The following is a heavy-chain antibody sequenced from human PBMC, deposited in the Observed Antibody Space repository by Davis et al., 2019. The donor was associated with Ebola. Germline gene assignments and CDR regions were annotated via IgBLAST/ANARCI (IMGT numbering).Heavy chain of an antibody. CDR3: ARGKYSGYDQNYYYYYGMDV. D-gene: IGHD5-12*01. CDR2: IYYSGST. Sequence: SETLSLTCTVSGGSISSSSYYWGWIRQPPGKGLEWIGSIYYSGSTYYNPSLKSRVTISVDKSKNQFSLKLSSVTAADTAVYYCARGKYSGYDQNYYYYYGMDVWGQGTTVTVSS. V-gene: IGHV4-39*07. CDR1: GGSISSSSYY. J-gene: IGHJ6*02.